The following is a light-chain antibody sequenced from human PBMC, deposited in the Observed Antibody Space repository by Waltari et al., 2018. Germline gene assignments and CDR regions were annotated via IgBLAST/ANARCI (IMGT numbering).Light chain of an antibody. Sequence: QLVLTQSPSASASLGASVKLTCTLSSGHSSYAIAWHQQQPEKGPRYLMTLNSEGSHSKGDGIPDRFSGSSSGAERYRTISSLQSEDEADYYCQTWGTGIWVFGGGTKLTVL. CDR1: SGHSSYA. CDR2: LNSEGSH. J-gene: IGLJ3*02. CDR3: QTWGTGIWV. V-gene: IGLV4-69*01.